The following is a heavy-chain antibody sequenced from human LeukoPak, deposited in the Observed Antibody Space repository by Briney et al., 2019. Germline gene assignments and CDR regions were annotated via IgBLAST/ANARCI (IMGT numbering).Heavy chain of an antibody. CDR1: GGSFSGYY. CDR2: INHSGST. D-gene: IGHD3-16*02. J-gene: IGHJ4*02. V-gene: IGHV4-34*01. CDR3: ARERMITFGGVIVPFDY. Sequence: SETLSLTCAVYGGSFSGYYWSWIRQPPGKELEWIGEINHSGSTNYNPSLKSRVTISVDTSKNQFSLKLSSVTAADTAVYYCARERMITFGGVIVPFDYWGQGTLVTVSS.